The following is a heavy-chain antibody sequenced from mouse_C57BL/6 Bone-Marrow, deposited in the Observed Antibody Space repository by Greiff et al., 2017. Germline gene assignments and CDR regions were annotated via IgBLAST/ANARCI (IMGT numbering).Heavy chain of an antibody. D-gene: IGHD4-1*01. V-gene: IGHV1-54*01. CDR3: ARSKNWDSWFAY. CDR1: GYAFTNYL. Sequence: VQLQQSGAELVRPGTSVKVSCKASGYAFTNYLIEWVKQRPGQGLAWIGVINPGSGGTNYNEKFKGKATLTEDKSSSTAYMQLIRLTSEDSAVYFFARSKNWDSWFAYWGQGTLVTVSA. J-gene: IGHJ3*01. CDR2: INPGSGGT.